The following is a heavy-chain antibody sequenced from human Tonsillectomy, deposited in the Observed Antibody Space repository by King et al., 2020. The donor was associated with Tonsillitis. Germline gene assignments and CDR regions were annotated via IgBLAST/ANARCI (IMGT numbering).Heavy chain of an antibody. V-gene: IGHV4-34*01. CDR3: ARAKYCSSTSCYLPFDY. CDR2: INHSGST. D-gene: IGHD2-2*01. J-gene: IGHJ4*02. Sequence: VQLQQWGAGLLKPSETLSLTCAVYGGSFSGYYWSWIRQPPGKGLEWIGEINHSGSTNYNPSLKSRVTISVDTSKNQFSLKLSSVTAADTAVYYCARAKYCSSTSCYLPFDYWGQGTLVTVSS. CDR1: GGSFSGYY.